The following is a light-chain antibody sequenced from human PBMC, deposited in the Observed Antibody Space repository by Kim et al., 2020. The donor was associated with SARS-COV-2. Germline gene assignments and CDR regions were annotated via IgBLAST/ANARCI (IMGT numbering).Light chain of an antibody. CDR2: DNN. V-gene: IGLV1-51*01. CDR3: ATWDTSLSVAI. Sequence: GQKVTISCSGSTSNIGINYVSWYQHLPGTAPKLLIYDNNKRPSGIPDRLSGSKSGTSVTLAITGLQTEDEADYYCATWDTSLSVAIFGGGTKLTVL. J-gene: IGLJ2*01. CDR1: TSNIGINY.